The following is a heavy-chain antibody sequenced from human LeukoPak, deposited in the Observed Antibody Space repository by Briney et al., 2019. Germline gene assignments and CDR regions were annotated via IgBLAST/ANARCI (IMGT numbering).Heavy chain of an antibody. Sequence: PGGSLRLSCAASGFTFSSYWMHWVRQAPGKGLVWVSRINSDGSSTSYADSVKGRFTISRGNAKNTLYLQMNSLRAEDTAVYYCARDPGEQWLVRGGNYYYGMDVWGQGTTVTVSS. CDR2: INSDGSST. J-gene: IGHJ6*02. CDR3: ARDPGEQWLVRGGNYYYGMDV. D-gene: IGHD6-19*01. V-gene: IGHV3-74*01. CDR1: GFTFSSYW.